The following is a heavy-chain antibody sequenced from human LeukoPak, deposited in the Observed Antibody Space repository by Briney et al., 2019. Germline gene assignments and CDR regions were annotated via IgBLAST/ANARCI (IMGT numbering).Heavy chain of an antibody. CDR3: ARTVEMATITWYYYDYYMDV. D-gene: IGHD5-24*01. J-gene: IGHJ6*03. V-gene: IGHV4-34*01. CDR2: INHRGST. Sequence: ASETLSLTCAVYGGSFSGYYWSWIRQPPGKGLEWIGEINHRGSTNYNPSLKSRVTISVDTSKNQFSLKLSSVTAADTAVYYCARTVEMATITWYYYDYYMDVWGKGTTVIISS. CDR1: GGSFSGYY.